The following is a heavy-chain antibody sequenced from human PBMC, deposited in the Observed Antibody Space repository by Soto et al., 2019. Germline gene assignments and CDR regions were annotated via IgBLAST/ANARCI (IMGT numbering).Heavy chain of an antibody. CDR2: IYPGDSDT. D-gene: IGHD3-3*01. CDR3: ARHSYDFWSGYYPQYYYYGMDV. V-gene: IGHV5-51*01. CDR1: GCSFTSYW. Sequence: GESLKISCKGSGCSFTSYWIGWVRQMPGKGLEWMGIIYPGDSDTRYSPSFQGQVTISADKSISTAYLQWSSLKASDTAMYYCARHSYDFWSGYYPQYYYYGMDVWGQGTTVTVSS. J-gene: IGHJ6*02.